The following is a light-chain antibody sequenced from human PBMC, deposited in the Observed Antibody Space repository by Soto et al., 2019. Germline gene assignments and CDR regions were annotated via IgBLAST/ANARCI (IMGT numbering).Light chain of an antibody. CDR1: SSNIGAGYD. Sequence: QSVLTQPTSVSGAPGQRVTISCTGSSSNIGAGYDVHWYQQLPGTAPKLLIYGNSNRPSGVPDRFSGSKSGTSASLAITGLQAEDAAVYYCQSYDSSLSGWVFGGGTKLTVL. CDR3: QSYDSSLSGWV. CDR2: GNS. J-gene: IGLJ3*02. V-gene: IGLV1-40*01.